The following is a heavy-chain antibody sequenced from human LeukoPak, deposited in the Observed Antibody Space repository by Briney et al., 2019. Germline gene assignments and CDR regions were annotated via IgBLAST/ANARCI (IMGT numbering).Heavy chain of an antibody. CDR3: ARRLRYCTNGVCYYPFDP. Sequence: SQTLSLTCTVSGGSINSGGYYWTWIRQHPGKGLEWIGYIYYSGNTYYNPSLESRVTISVDTSKNQFSLRLNSVTAADTAVYYCARRLRYCTNGVCYYPFDPWGQGTLVTVSS. V-gene: IGHV4-31*03. D-gene: IGHD2-8*01. CDR2: IYYSGNT. J-gene: IGHJ5*02. CDR1: GGSINSGGYY.